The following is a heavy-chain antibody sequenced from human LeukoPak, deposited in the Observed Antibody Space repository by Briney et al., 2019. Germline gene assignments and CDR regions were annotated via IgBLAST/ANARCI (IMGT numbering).Heavy chain of an antibody. CDR3: AREHYSSRCPDY. V-gene: IGHV3-74*01. CDR2: INSDGSST. J-gene: IGHJ4*02. Sequence: GGSLRLSCAASGFTFSSYWMHWVRQAPGKGLVWVSRINSDGSSTNYADSVKGRFTISRDNAKNTLYLQMNSLRAEDTAVYYCAREHYSSRCPDYWGQGTLVTVSS. CDR1: GFTFSSYW. D-gene: IGHD6-13*01.